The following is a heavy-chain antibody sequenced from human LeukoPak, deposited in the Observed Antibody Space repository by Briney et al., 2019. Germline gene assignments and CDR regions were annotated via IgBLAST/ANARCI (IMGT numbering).Heavy chain of an antibody. CDR2: ISYDGTNK. Sequence: GGSLRLSCAASGFTFSSYGMHWVRQAPGKGLEWVAVISYDGTNKYYADSVKGRFTISRDNSKNTLYLQMNSLRAEDTAVYYCARGRVAVVPAAIFYWGQGTLVTVSS. CDR1: GFTFSSYG. D-gene: IGHD2-2*01. J-gene: IGHJ4*02. V-gene: IGHV3-30*03. CDR3: ARGRVAVVPAAIFY.